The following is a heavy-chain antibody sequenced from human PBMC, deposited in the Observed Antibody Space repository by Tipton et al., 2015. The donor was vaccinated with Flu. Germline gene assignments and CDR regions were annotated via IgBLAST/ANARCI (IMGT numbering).Heavy chain of an antibody. V-gene: IGHV4-4*07. CDR1: GGSISSYY. CDR2: IYTSGST. D-gene: IGHD2-2*01. CDR3: ARDAQEHCRSSSSCSESDY. Sequence: TLSLTCTVSGGSISSYYWSWIRQPAGKGLEWIGRIYTSGSTSYNPPLKSRVTMSVDTSKNQFSLKLSSVTAADTAVYYCARDAQEHCRSSSSCSESDYWGQEALVTVFS. J-gene: IGHJ4*02.